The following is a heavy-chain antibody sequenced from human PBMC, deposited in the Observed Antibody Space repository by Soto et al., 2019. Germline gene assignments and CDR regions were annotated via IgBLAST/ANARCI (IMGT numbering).Heavy chain of an antibody. CDR2: IYYSGST. CDR3: ARDRYYYGSGSYEDYYYYGMDV. D-gene: IGHD3-10*01. J-gene: IGHJ6*02. CDR1: GGPLSSGSYY. V-gene: IGHV4-31*03. Sequence: PSETLSLTCTVSGGPLSSGSYYWSWIRQHPGKGLEWIGYIYYSGSTYYNPSLKSRVTISVDTSENQFSLKLSSVTAADTAVYYCARDRYYYGSGSYEDYYYYGMDVWGQGTTVTVSS.